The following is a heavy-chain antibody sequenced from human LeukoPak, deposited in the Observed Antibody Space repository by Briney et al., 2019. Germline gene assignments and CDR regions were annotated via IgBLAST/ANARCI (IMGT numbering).Heavy chain of an antibody. V-gene: IGHV3-13*01. Sequence: GGSLRLSCAASGFTFSRYVMHWVRQPTGKGLEWVSSVGTAGDTYYPASVKGRFTIYRDNSKNTVFLQMNWLRADDTAVYYCAKDLTCIPPVLVTFDLRGQGTLVAVSP. CDR3: AKDLTCIPPVLVTFDL. D-gene: IGHD3-9*01. CDR2: VGTAGDT. J-gene: IGHJ4*02. CDR1: GFTFSRYV.